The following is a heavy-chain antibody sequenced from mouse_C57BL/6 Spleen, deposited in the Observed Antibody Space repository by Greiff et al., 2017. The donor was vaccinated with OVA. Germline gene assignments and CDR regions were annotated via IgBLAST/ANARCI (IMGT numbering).Heavy chain of an antibody. Sequence: QVQLKQSGAELARPGASVKLSCKASGYTFTSYGISWVKQRTGQGLEWIGEIYPRSGNTYYNEKFKGKATLTADKSSSTAYMELRSLTSEDSAVYFCARRTDFAWFAYWGQGTLVTVSA. J-gene: IGHJ3*01. V-gene: IGHV1-81*01. CDR2: IYPRSGNT. CDR3: ARRTDFAWFAY. CDR1: GYTFTSYG.